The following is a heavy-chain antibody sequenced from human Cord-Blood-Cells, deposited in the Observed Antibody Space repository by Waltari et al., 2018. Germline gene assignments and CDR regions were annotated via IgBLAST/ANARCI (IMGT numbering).Heavy chain of an antibody. D-gene: IGHD4-4*01. CDR2: IYWDDDK. J-gene: IGHJ6*02. V-gene: IGHV2-5*02. Sequence: QITLKESGPTLVKPTQTLTLTCTFSGFSLSTSGVGVGWIRQPPGKALEWLALIYWDDDKRYSPTLKSRITITKDTSKNQVVLTMNNMDPVDTATYYCAHSLYSNYAHYGMDVWGQGTTVTVSS. CDR3: AHSLYSNYAHYGMDV. CDR1: GFSLSTSGVG.